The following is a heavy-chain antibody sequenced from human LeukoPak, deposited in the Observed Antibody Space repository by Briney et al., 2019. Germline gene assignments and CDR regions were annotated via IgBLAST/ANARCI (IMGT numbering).Heavy chain of an antibody. V-gene: IGHV3-23*01. CDR1: GFTFSSYA. CDR2: ISGSGGST. D-gene: IGHD2-2*01. Sequence: GGSLRLSCAASGFTFSSYAMSWVRQAPGKGLEWVSAISGSGGSTYYADSAKGRFTISRDNSKNTLYLQMNSLRAEDTAVYYCAKGLLKVVPAATDPDAFDIWGQGTMVTVSS. CDR3: AKGLLKVVPAATDPDAFDI. J-gene: IGHJ3*02.